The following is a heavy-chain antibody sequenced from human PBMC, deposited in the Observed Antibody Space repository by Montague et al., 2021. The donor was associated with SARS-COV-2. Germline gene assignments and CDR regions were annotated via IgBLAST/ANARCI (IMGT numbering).Heavy chain of an antibody. CDR3: ARGVVAAPDTSDY. Sequence: SETLSLTCTVSGDSISGFYWNWIRQPPGKGLEWIGIIYYSGITNYNPSLKSRVTISVDTSKNQFSLKLISVTAADTALYYCARGVVAAPDTSDYWGQGTLVTVSS. J-gene: IGHJ4*02. D-gene: IGHD6-13*01. V-gene: IGHV4-59*13. CDR1: GDSISGFY. CDR2: IYYSGIT.